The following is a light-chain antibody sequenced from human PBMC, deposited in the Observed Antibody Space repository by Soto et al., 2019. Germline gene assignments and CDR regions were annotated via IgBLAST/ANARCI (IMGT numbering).Light chain of an antibody. V-gene: IGLV2-14*01. CDR2: DVS. CDR3: SSYTSSSTPYV. Sequence: QSALTQPASVSGSPGQSITIFCTGTSSDVGGYNYVSRYQQHPGKAPKLMIYDVSNRPSGVSNRFSGSKSGNTASLTISGLQAEDEADYYCSSYTSSSTPYVFGTGTKLTVL. J-gene: IGLJ1*01. CDR1: SSDVGGYNY.